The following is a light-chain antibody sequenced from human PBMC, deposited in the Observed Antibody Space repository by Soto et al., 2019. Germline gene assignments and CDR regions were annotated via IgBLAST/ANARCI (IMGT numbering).Light chain of an antibody. CDR2: DVS. Sequence: QSALTQPASVSGSPGQSITISCTGTSSDVGGYNYVSWYQQHPGKAPKLMIYDVSNRPSGVSNRFSGSKSGNTASLTISGLQAEDEADYYCSSYTCSSTLLYVFGTGTKLTFL. CDR1: SSDVGGYNY. CDR3: SSYTCSSTLLYV. V-gene: IGLV2-14*01. J-gene: IGLJ1*01.